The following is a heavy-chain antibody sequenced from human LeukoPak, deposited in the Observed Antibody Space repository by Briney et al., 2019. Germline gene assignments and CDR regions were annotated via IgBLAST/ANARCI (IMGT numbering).Heavy chain of an antibody. CDR2: IGGRKNYI. J-gene: IGHJ4*02. Sequence: PGGSLRLSCAASGFTFNSYSMKWVRQAPGKGVERVSSIGGRKNYIDYADSIKGRFTTSRDNTKKSLYLQMNTLRAEDTAVYYCARAPLGGSYDYWGQGTLVTVSS. CDR1: GFTFNSYS. V-gene: IGHV3-21*01. CDR3: ARAPLGGSYDY. D-gene: IGHD1-26*01.